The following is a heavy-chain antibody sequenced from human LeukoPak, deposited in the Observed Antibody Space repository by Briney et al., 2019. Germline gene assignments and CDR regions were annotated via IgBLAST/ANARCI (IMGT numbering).Heavy chain of an antibody. D-gene: IGHD2-2*02. CDR2: IYYSGST. Sequence: SETLSLTCTVSGGSISSSSYYWGWIRQPPGKGLEWIGSIYYSGSTYYNPSLKSRVTISVDTSKNQFSLKLSSVTAADTAVYYCASHLRAAPKPLYYFDYWGQGTLVTVSS. V-gene: IGHV4-39*01. CDR1: GGSISSSSYY. J-gene: IGHJ4*02. CDR3: ASHLRAAPKPLYYFDY.